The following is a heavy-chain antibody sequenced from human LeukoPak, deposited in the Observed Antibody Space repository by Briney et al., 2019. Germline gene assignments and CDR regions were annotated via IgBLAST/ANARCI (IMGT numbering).Heavy chain of an antibody. CDR3: ARGRGSPYCSSTSCSHYYYYMDV. J-gene: IGHJ6*03. V-gene: IGHV1-69*05. CDR1: GYTFTGYY. D-gene: IGHD2-2*01. Sequence: SVKVSCKASGYTFTGYYMHWVRQAPGQGLEWMGGIIPIFGTANYAQKFQGRVTITTDESTSTAYMELSSLRSEDTAVYYCARGRGSPYCSSTSCSHYYYYMDVWGKGTTVTVSS. CDR2: IIPIFGTA.